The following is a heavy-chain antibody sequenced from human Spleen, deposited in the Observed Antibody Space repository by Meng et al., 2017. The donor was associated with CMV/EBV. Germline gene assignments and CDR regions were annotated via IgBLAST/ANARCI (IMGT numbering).Heavy chain of an antibody. CDR3: ARDRGDYAIYEDY. CDR1: GFTFSTYS. D-gene: IGHD4-17*01. V-gene: IGHV3-21*01. J-gene: IGHJ4*02. Sequence: ASGFTFSTYSMNWVRQAPGKGLEWVSTISSSGNHMYYADSVKGRFTISRDNAKNSLWLQMNTLRAQDTAVYYCARDRGDYAIYEDYWGQGTLVTVSS. CDR2: ISSSGNHM.